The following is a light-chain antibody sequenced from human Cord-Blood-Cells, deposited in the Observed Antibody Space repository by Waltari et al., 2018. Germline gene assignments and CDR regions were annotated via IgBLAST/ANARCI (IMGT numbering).Light chain of an antibody. CDR3: SSYTSSSTWV. Sequence: QSALTQPASVSGSPGQSITIPCTGTSSDVGGYNYVSWYQQHPGKAPKPMIYDVSKRPSGVSNRFSGSKTGNTASLTISGLQADDEADYYCSSYTSSSTWVFGGGTKLTVL. V-gene: IGLV2-14*01. CDR1: SSDVGGYNY. J-gene: IGLJ3*02. CDR2: DVS.